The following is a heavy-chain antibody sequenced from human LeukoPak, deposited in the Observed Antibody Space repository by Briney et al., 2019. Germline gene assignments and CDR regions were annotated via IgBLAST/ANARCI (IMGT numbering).Heavy chain of an antibody. CDR1: GGSTSGYY. Sequence: PSETLSLTCSLSGGSTSGYYWSWIRQPPGKGLEWIGYIYYSGNTNYNPSLKSRVTISVDTSKNQFSLDLYFVTAADTAVYYCARLPMIRGVTEYYFDYWGQGSLVTVSS. CDR3: ARLPMIRGVTEYYFDY. V-gene: IGHV4-59*01. D-gene: IGHD3-10*01. J-gene: IGHJ4*02. CDR2: IYYSGNT.